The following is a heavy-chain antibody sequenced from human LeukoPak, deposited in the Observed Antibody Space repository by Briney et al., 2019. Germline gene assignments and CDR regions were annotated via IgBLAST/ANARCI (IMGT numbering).Heavy chain of an antibody. J-gene: IGHJ4*02. CDR1: GFTFSSYG. CDR2: IWYDGSNK. CDR3: ARDLYYYDSSGYLVDY. Sequence: GGSLRLSCAASGFTFSSYGMHWVRQAPGKGLEWVAVIWYDGSNKYYADSVKGRFTISRDNSKNTLYLQVNSLRAEDTAVYYCARDLYYYDSSGYLVDYWGQGTLVTVSS. V-gene: IGHV3-33*01. D-gene: IGHD3-22*01.